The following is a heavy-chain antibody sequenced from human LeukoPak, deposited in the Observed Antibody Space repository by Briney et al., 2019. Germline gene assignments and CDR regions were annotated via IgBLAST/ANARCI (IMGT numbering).Heavy chain of an antibody. D-gene: IGHD3-22*01. CDR2: IKDDGSET. Sequence: GSLRLSCAASGFTFSDYWVTWVRQAPGKGLQWVANIKDDGSETYYVDSVKGRFTISRDNAKNSLYLQMNSLRAEDTAVYYCAKDAAVGSSGYYYVPPLYYFHYWGQGTLVTVSS. CDR3: AKDAAVGSSGYYYVPPLYYFHY. J-gene: IGHJ4*02. V-gene: IGHV3-7*01. CDR1: GFTFSDYW.